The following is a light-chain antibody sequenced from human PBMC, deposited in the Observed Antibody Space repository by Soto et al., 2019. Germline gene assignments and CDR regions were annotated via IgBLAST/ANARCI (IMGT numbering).Light chain of an antibody. V-gene: IGLV2-14*01. CDR1: SSDVGGYNY. CDR3: SSYTSSSAYV. J-gene: IGLJ1*01. CDR2: EVS. Sequence: QSALTQPASVSGSPGQSITISCTGPSSDVGGYNYVSWYQQHPVKAPKLMIYEVSTRPSGVSNRFSGSKSGNTASLTISGLQAEDEADYYCSSYTSSSAYVFGTVTKLTVL.